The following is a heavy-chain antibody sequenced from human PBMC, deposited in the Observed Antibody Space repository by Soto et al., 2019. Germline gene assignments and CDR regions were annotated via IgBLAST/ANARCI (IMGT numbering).Heavy chain of an antibody. CDR2: ISSSTTI. CDR1: GFTLSSYD. Sequence: EVQLVGSGGGLVQPGGSLRLSCAASGFTLSSYDMNWVRQAPGKGLEWISYISSSTTIYYADSVKGRFTISRDSAKNSLYLQMNSLRAEDTAVYYCARRFDSWGQGTLVTVSS. CDR3: ARRFDS. J-gene: IGHJ5*01. V-gene: IGHV3-48*01.